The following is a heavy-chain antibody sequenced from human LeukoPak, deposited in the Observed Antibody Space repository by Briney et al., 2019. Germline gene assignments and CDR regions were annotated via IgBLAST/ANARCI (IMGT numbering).Heavy chain of an antibody. CDR3: AKFLPTHIVVANYYFDY. J-gene: IGHJ4*02. CDR2: ISGSGGST. V-gene: IGHV3-23*01. Sequence: PGGSLRLSCAASGFTVSSYAMSWVRQAPGNGLEWVSAISGSGGSTYYADSVKGRFTTSRDNSKNTLYLQMNSLRAEDTAVYYCAKFLPTHIVVANYYFDYWGQGTLVTVSS. CDR1: GFTVSSYA. D-gene: IGHD2-21*01.